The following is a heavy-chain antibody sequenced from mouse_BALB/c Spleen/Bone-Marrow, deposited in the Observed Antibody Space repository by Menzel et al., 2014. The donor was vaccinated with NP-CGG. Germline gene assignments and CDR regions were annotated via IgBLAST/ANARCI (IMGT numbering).Heavy chain of an antibody. D-gene: IGHD2-1*01. Sequence: EVKLMESGAELVKPGASVKLSYTASGFNIKDTYMHWVKQRPEQGLEWIGRIDPANGNTKYDPKFQGKATITADTSSNTAYLQLSSLTSEDTAVYYCARLGNYGYWGQGTTLTVSS. CDR1: GFNIKDTY. CDR2: IDPANGNT. CDR3: ARLGNYGY. J-gene: IGHJ2*01. V-gene: IGHV14-3*02.